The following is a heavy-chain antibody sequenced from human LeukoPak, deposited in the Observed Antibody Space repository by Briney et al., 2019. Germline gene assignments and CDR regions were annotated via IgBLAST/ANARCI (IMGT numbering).Heavy chain of an antibody. D-gene: IGHD6-19*01. J-gene: IGHJ4*02. V-gene: IGHV3-13*01. Sequence: GGSLRLSCAASGFTVSSYAMHWVRQPIGKGLEWVSALGIAGDTFYPGSVKGRFTISRENAKNSLYLQMNSLRAEDTAVYYCARNSGWFRFDYWGQGTLVTVSS. CDR3: ARNSGWFRFDY. CDR1: GFTVSSYA. CDR2: LGIAGDT.